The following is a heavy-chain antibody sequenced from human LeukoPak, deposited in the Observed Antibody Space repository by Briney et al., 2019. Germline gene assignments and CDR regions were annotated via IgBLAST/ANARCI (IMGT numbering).Heavy chain of an antibody. Sequence: GGSLRLSCAASGFTVSSNYMNWVRQAPGKGLEWVSVIYSGGNTYYADSVKGRFTISRDNSKNTLYLQMNSLRAEDTAVYYCAKDPNGDYIGTFDMWGQGTMVTVSS. V-gene: IGHV3-53*01. D-gene: IGHD4-17*01. CDR1: GFTVSSNY. CDR3: AKDPNGDYIGTFDM. CDR2: IYSGGNT. J-gene: IGHJ3*02.